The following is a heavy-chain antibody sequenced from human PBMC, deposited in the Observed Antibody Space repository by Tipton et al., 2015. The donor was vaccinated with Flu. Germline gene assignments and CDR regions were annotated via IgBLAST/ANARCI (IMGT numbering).Heavy chain of an antibody. D-gene: IGHD2-2*01. Sequence: AVSGFTFSSYWMSWVRQAPGKGLEWVANIKQDGSEKYYVDSVKGRFTISRDNAKNSLYLQMNSLRAEDTAVYYCARVEGYCSSTSCYYYYYGMDVWGQGTTVTVSS. CDR2: IKQDGSEK. J-gene: IGHJ6*02. CDR1: GFTFSSYW. CDR3: ARVEGYCSSTSCYYYYYGMDV. V-gene: IGHV3-7*01.